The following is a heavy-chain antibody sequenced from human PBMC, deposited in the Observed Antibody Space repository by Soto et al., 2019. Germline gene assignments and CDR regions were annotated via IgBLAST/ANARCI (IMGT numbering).Heavy chain of an antibody. CDR3: ARRGSGVLAVGVAVDI. D-gene: IGHD2-8*01. J-gene: IGHJ3*02. CDR1: GCFLSRDYYY. Sequence: ETLSHTNTVSGCFLSRDYYYWAWIRQPTKKGLEWFGNIHYSGTTYYNPSLKSRVTISVDTSKDQFSLKLSSVTAADTAVYFFARRGSGVLAVGVAVDIWGQGRLVT. CDR2: IHYSGTT. V-gene: IGHV4-39*01.